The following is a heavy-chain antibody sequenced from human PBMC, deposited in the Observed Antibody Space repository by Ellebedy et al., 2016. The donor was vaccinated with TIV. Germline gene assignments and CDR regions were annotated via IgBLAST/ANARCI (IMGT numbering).Heavy chain of an antibody. CDR2: INTDGSTA. Sequence: PGGSLRLSCEVSGFTFSGYYMHWVRQAPGKGLVWVARINTDGSTASYEDSVEGRFTISRDNARKTLYLQVDSLRAEDTALYYCVRESVRYFDWDYWGQGTLVTVSS. CDR3: VRESVRYFDWDY. CDR1: GFTFSGYY. D-gene: IGHD3-9*01. V-gene: IGHV3-74*01. J-gene: IGHJ4*02.